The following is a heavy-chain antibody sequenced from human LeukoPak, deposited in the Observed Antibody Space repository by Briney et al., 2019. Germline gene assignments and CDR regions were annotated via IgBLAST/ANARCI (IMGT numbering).Heavy chain of an antibody. CDR3: ARDKEHGDSFFDY. CDR1: GFTFSSYS. J-gene: IGHJ4*02. D-gene: IGHD4-17*01. CDR2: ISTSRSYI. V-gene: IGHV3-21*01. Sequence: NPGGSLRLSCTASGFTFSSYSMNWVRQAPGKGLEWVSSISTSRSYIYYADSVKGRFTISRDNARNSLYLQMNSLRAEDTAVYYCARDKEHGDSFFDYWGQGTLVTVSS.